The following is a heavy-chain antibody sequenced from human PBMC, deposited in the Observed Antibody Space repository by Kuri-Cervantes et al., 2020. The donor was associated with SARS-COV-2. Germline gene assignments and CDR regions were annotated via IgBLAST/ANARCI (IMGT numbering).Heavy chain of an antibody. D-gene: IGHD2-2*01. Sequence: GESLKISCAASGFTFSSYGMHWVRQAPGKGLEWVAVIWYDGSNKYYADSVKGRFTISRDDSKNTLYLQMYSLRDEDTAVYYCATTYCSRINCPDYYYGVDVWGQGTTVTVSS. V-gene: IGHV3-30*02. CDR3: ATTYCSRINCPDYYYGVDV. CDR1: GFTFSSYG. CDR2: IWYDGSNK. J-gene: IGHJ6*02.